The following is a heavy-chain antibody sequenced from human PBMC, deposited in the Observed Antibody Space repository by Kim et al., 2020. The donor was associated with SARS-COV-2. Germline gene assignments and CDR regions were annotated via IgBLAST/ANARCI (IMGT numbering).Heavy chain of an antibody. CDR3: AREPRIGIVATRKRYYYYGMDV. CDR2: ISAYNGNT. J-gene: IGHJ6*02. Sequence: ASVKVSCKASGYTFTSYGISWVRQAPGQGLEWMGWISAYNGNTNYAQKLQGRVTMTTDTSTSTAYMELRSLRSDDTAVYYCAREPRIGIVATRKRYYYYGMDVWGQGTTVTVSS. D-gene: IGHD5-12*01. CDR1: GYTFTSYG. V-gene: IGHV1-18*01.